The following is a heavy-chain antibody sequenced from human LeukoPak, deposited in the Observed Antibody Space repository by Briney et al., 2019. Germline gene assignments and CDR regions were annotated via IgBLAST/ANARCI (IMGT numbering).Heavy chain of an antibody. CDR3: ARRSGRRDGYNGVDY. Sequence: SETLSLTCTVSGGSIGSSSYYRAWIRQPPGKGLEWIGSIYYSESTYYNPSLKSRVTISGDTSKNQFSLKLSSVTAADTAVYYCARRSGRRDGYNGVDYWGQGTLVTVSS. V-gene: IGHV4-39*07. J-gene: IGHJ4*02. CDR2: IYYSEST. CDR1: GGSIGSSSYY. D-gene: IGHD5-24*01.